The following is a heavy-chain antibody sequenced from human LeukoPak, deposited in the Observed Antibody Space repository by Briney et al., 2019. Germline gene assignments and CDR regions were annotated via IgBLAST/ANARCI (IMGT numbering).Heavy chain of an antibody. CDR3: AKDQQQLVLHYYYYYGMDV. V-gene: IGHV3-23*01. CDR2: ISGSGGST. CDR1: GFTFSSYA. Sequence: GGSLRLSCAASGFTFSSYAMSWVRQAPGKGLEWVSAISGSGGSTYYGDSVKGRFTISRDKSKNTLYLQMNSLRAEDTAVYYCAKDQQQLVLHYYYYYGMDVWGKGTTVTVSS. D-gene: IGHD6-13*01. J-gene: IGHJ6*04.